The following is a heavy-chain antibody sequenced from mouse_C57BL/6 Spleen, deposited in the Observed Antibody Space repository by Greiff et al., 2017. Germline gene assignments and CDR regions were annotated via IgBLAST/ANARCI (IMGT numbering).Heavy chain of an antibody. V-gene: IGHV1-15*01. CDR3: TGAYLLGDY. D-gene: IGHD1-1*01. J-gene: IGHJ2*01. CDR2: IDPETGGT. Sequence: VQLQQSGAELVRPGASVTLSCKASGYTFTDYEMHWVKQTPVHGLEWIGAIDPETGGTAYNQKFKGKAILTADKSSSTAYMELRSLTSEDSAVYYCTGAYLLGDYWGQGTTLPVSS. CDR1: GYTFTDYE.